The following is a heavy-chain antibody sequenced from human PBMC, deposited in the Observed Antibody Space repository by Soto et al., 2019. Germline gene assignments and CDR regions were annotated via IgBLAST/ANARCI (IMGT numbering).Heavy chain of an antibody. CDR2: IYYSGST. Sequence: PSETLSLTCTVSGGSISRGGYYWSWIRQHPGKGLEWIGYIYYSGSTYYNPSLKSRVTISVDTSKNQFSLKLSSVTAADTAVYWCARGYYCSVNYYNPTLCMVVSYPGTSVTVS. CDR1: GGSISRGGYY. V-gene: IGHV4-31*03. D-gene: IGHD3-10*01. CDR3: ARGYYCSVNYYNPTLCMVV. J-gene: IGHJ6*02.